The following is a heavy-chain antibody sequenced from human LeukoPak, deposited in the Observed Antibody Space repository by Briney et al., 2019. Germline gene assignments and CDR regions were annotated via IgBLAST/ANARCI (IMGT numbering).Heavy chain of an antibody. J-gene: IGHJ6*03. D-gene: IGHD3-10*01. Sequence: GASVKVSCKASGGTFSNYAISWVRQAPGQWLEWMGGIIPIFGTTNYAQKFQGRVTITADKSTSAVYMELSSLKSEDTAVYYCARPRFPYYRLSGADYYYMDVWGKGTTVTVSS. CDR2: IIPIFGTT. V-gene: IGHV1-69*06. CDR3: ARPRFPYYRLSGADYYYMDV. CDR1: GGTFSNYA.